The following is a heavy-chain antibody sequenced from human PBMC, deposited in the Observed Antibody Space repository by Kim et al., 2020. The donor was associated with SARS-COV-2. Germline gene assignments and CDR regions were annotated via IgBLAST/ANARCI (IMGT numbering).Heavy chain of an antibody. V-gene: IGHV4-59*08. CDR1: GGSISSYY. J-gene: IGHJ4*02. CDR3: ARHGDYSGYDSLFDN. D-gene: IGHD5-12*01. Sequence: SETLSLTCSVSGGSISSYYWSWIRQPPGKGLEWIGYIYYSGSTNYNPSLMSRVTISVDTSKNQFSLKLGSVTAADTAVYYCARHGDYSGYDSLFDNWGQGTLVTVSS. CDR2: IYYSGST.